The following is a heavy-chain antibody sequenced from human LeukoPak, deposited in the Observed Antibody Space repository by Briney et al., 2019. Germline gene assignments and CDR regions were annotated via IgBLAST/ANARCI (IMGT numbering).Heavy chain of an antibody. D-gene: IGHD3-16*01. CDR3: ARDPRRGSPDYFDY. J-gene: IGHJ4*02. CDR2: ISYDGYTT. Sequence: GRSLRLSCAASGFTFNSYPMHWVRQAPGKGLEWLAVISYDGYTTLHADSVKGRFTISRDDSRDTLYLQMNSLRSEDTAVYYCARDPRRGSPDYFDYWGQGTLVTVST. CDR1: GFTFNSYP. V-gene: IGHV3-30*04.